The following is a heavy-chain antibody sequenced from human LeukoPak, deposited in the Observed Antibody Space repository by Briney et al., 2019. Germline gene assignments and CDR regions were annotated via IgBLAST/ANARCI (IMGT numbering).Heavy chain of an antibody. CDR1: GFNFSIHC. CDR3: ARIVRYGSAPLYSFGLDV. D-gene: IGHD3-10*01. J-gene: IGHJ6*02. CDR2: TNSDGSST. V-gene: IGHV3-74*01. Sequence: GGSLRLSCAASGFNFSIHCMHWVRHAPGKGLIWFSRTNSDGSSTIYADSVKGRFTVSRDNAKNTVYLQMNSLRVEDTAVYYCARIVRYGSAPLYSFGLDVWGQGTTVIVSS.